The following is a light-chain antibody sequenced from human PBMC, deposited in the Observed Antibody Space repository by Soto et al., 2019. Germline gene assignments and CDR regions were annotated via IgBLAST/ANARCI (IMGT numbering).Light chain of an antibody. V-gene: IGKV1-5*01. CDR2: DAS. Sequence: DIQMTQSPSTLSASVGDRVTITCRASQSVSNWLAWYQRKPGKAPKLLIYDASRLKGGVPSRFSGSGSGTEFTLTISSLQPDDFATYYCQQYNSQGTFGQGTKVDIK. CDR3: QQYNSQGT. CDR1: QSVSNW. J-gene: IGKJ2*02.